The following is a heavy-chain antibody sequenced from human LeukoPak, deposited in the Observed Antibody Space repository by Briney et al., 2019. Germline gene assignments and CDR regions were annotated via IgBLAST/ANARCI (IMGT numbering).Heavy chain of an antibody. CDR2: ISGSGGST. D-gene: IGHD1-26*01. V-gene: IGHV3-23*01. CDR3: AKDPGEWALHRDGY. CDR1: GFTFSSDA. J-gene: IGHJ4*02. Sequence: GGSLRLSCAAAGFTFSSDAMSWVRQAPGKGLEWVSAISGSGGSTYYADSVKGRFTISRDNCKNTLNLQMNSLRAEDTAVYYCAKDPGEWALHRDGYWGQGTLVTVSS.